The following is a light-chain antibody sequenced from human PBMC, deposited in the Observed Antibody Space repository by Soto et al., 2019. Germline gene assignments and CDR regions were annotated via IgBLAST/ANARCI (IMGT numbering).Light chain of an antibody. CDR2: DVT. V-gene: IGLV2-11*01. J-gene: IGLJ3*02. CDR3: CSYAGSYTWV. Sequence: QSALTQPPSVSGSPGQSVTISCTGNRSDVGAYNFVSWYQKHPGQAPKLIIYDVTKGPSGVPDRFSGSKSGNTASLTISGLQAEDEADYYCCSYAGSYTWVFGGGTKLTVL. CDR1: RSDVGAYNF.